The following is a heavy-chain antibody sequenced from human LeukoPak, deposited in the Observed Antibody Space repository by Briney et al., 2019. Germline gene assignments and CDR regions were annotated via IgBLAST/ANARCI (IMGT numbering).Heavy chain of an antibody. V-gene: IGHV3-21*01. D-gene: IGHD3-10*01. Sequence: PGGSLRLSCAASGFTFSSYSMNWVRQAPGKGLEWVSSISSSSSYIYYADSVKGRFTISRDNAKNSLYLQMNSLRAEDTAVYYCARGWFGELYGFDYWGQGTLVTVSS. CDR3: ARGWFGELYGFDY. CDR2: ISSSSSYI. J-gene: IGHJ4*02. CDR1: GFTFSSYS.